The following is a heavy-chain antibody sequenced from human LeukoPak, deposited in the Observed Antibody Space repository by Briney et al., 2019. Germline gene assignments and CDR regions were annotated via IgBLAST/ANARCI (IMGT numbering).Heavy chain of an antibody. CDR1: GFTFSSYW. V-gene: IGHV3-7*01. Sequence: GGSLRLSCAASGFTFSSYWMSWVRQAPGKGLEWVANIKQDGSEKYYVDSVKGRFTISRDNAKNSLYLQMNSLRAEDTAVYYCAKDSGYNQRGFDYWGQGTLVTVSS. CDR3: AKDSGYNQRGFDY. D-gene: IGHD5-12*01. CDR2: IKQDGSEK. J-gene: IGHJ4*02.